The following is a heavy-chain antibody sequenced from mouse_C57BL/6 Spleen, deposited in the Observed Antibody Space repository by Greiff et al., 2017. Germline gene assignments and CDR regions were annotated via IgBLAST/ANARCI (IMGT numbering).Heavy chain of an antibody. CDR1: GYTFTSYW. D-gene: IGHD2-4*01. Sequence: QVQLQQSGAELVKPGASVKMSCKASGYTFTSYWITWVKQRPGQGLEWIGDIYPGSGSTNYNEKFKSKATLTVDTSSSTAYMQLSSLTSEDSAVYYCARKNYDYDGYFDVWGTGTTVTVSS. V-gene: IGHV1-55*01. CDR3: ARKNYDYDGYFDV. CDR2: IYPGSGST. J-gene: IGHJ1*03.